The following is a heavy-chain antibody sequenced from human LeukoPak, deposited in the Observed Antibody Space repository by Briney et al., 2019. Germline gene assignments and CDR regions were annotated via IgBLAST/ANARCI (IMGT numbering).Heavy chain of an antibody. CDR2: IYYSGST. V-gene: IGHV4-39*07. J-gene: IGHJ4*02. Sequence: SETLSLTCTVSGGSISSSSDYWGWIRQPPGKGLEWTGSIYYSGSTYYNPSLKSRVTISVDTSKNQFSLKLSSVTAADTAVYYCAREGVVVTATYFDYWGQGTLVTVSS. D-gene: IGHD2-21*02. CDR3: AREGVVVTATYFDY. CDR1: GGSISSSSDY.